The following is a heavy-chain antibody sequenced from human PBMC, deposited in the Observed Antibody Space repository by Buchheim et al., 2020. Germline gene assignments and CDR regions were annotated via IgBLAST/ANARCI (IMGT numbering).Heavy chain of an antibody. CDR1: GVSIGSGNYF. CDR2: IYTSGNA. CDR3: ARESANRKQLPMDV. V-gene: IGHV4-61*02. J-gene: IGHJ6*02. D-gene: IGHD6-6*01. Sequence: QVQLQESGPGLVKPSQTLPLTCTVSGVSIGSGNYFWAWIRQPAGKGLEWIGRIYTSGNANYNPSLKSRVTMSIDTSKNQVSLNLSSVTPADTAVYYCARESANRKQLPMDVWGQGTT.